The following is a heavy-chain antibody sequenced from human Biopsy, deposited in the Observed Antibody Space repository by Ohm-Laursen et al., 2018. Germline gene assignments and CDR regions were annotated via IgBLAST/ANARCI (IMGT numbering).Heavy chain of an antibody. V-gene: IGHV3-21*01. J-gene: IGHJ4*02. CDR2: ISASGNHI. D-gene: IGHD2-8*01. CDR1: GFTLSDG. CDR3: ARDGEAKYCKHGVCPSDF. Sequence: SLRLSCTAAGFTLSDGMTWVRQAPGKGLEWVSSISASGNHIYYTDSVKGRFTVSRDNGKNSVYLQMNSLRVEDTAVYYCARDGEAKYCKHGVCPSDFWGQGTLVAVSS.